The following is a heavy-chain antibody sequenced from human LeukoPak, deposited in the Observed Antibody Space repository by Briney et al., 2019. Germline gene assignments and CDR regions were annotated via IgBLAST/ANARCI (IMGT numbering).Heavy chain of an antibody. V-gene: IGHV3-23*01. J-gene: IGHJ5*02. CDR2: ISGSGGST. Sequence: GESLRLSCAASGFTFSSYAMSWVRQAPGKGLEWVSAISGSGGSTYYADSVKGRFTISRDNSKNTLYLQMNSLRAEDTAVYYCAKDLVRTRLKLERPYNWFDPWGQGTLVTVSS. CDR3: AKDLVRTRLKLERPYNWFDP. CDR1: GFTFSSYA. D-gene: IGHD1-1*01.